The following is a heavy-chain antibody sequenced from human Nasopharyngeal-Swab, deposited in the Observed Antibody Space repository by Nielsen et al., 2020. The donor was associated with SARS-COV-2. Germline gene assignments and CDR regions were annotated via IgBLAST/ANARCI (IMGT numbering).Heavy chain of an antibody. CDR1: GFTFSDAW. CDR3: TTGRGYDP. J-gene: IGHJ5*02. D-gene: IGHD3-22*01. V-gene: IGHV3-15*01. Sequence: GESLKISCAVSGFTFSDAWMTWVRQAPGKGTEWVGRIKSKTDGGTTNYAAPVKGRFTISRDDSKNTSFLQMNSLKSEDTAVYYCTTGRGYDPWGQGTLVTVPS. CDR2: IKSKTDGGTT.